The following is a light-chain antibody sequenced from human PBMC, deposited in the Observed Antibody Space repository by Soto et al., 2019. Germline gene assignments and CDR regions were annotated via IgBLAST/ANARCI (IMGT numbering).Light chain of an antibody. CDR3: QQYGSSSWT. J-gene: IGKJ1*01. CDR2: GAS. Sequence: EIVLTQSPGTLSLSPGESATLSCRASQSVSSSDLAWYQQKPGQAPRLLIYGASSRATGIPDRFGGSGSGKDFTLTISRLEPEDFEVYYCQQYGSSSWTFGQGTKVEIK. CDR1: QSVSSSD. V-gene: IGKV3-20*01.